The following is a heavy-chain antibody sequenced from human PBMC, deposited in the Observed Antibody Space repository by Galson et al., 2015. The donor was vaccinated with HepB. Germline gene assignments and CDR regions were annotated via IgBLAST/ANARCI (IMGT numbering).Heavy chain of an antibody. Sequence: SLRLSCAASGFTFDDYGMSWVRQAPGKGLEWVSGINWNGGSTGYADSVKGRFTISRDNAKNSLYLQMNSLRAEDTALYYCARDGYDILTGSAWFDPWGQGTLVTVSS. J-gene: IGHJ5*02. CDR2: INWNGGST. CDR3: ARDGYDILTGSAWFDP. CDR1: GFTFDDYG. D-gene: IGHD3-9*01. V-gene: IGHV3-20*04.